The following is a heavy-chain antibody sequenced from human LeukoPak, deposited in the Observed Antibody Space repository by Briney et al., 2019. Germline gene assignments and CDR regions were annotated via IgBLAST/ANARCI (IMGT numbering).Heavy chain of an antibody. D-gene: IGHD2-21*02. Sequence: ASVKVSCKASGYTFTSYAMHWVRQAPGQRPEWMGWINAGNGNTKYSQEFQGRVAITRDTSASTAYMELSSLRSEDMAVYYCARWGCGGDCQTYYFDYWGQGTLVTVSS. CDR1: GYTFTSYA. J-gene: IGHJ4*02. V-gene: IGHV1-3*03. CDR3: ARWGCGGDCQTYYFDY. CDR2: INAGNGNT.